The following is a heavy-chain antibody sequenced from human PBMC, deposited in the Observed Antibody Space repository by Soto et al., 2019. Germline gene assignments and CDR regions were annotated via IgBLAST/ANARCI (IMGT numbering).Heavy chain of an antibody. Sequence: QVQLVQSGAEVKKPGSSVKVSCKASGGTFSTHAISWVRQAPGQGLEWLGGIIPTLGTPNYAQEFQGRVTVTADEYTRTAYMELGRLTSEDSAVYYCAIAAFRSGYYGYYFGMDVWGQGTAVNV. CDR1: GGTFSTHA. V-gene: IGHV1-69*01. CDR3: AIAAFRSGYYGYYFGMDV. D-gene: IGHD3-3*01. CDR2: IIPTLGTP. J-gene: IGHJ6*02.